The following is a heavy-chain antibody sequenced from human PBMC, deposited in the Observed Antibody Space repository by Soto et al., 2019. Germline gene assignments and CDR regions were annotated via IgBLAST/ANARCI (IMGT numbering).Heavy chain of an antibody. CDR2: IYWDDDK. CDR3: AHRPTGVAHFDY. Sequence: QITLKESGPTLVKPTQTLTLTCTFSGFSLSTSGVGVGWIRQPPGKALEWLALIYWDDDKRYSPSLKSRLTITKDTSKNQVVLTMTNMDPVDTATCYCAHRPTGVAHFDYWGQGTLVTVSS. CDR1: GFSLSTSGVG. V-gene: IGHV2-5*02. J-gene: IGHJ4*02. D-gene: IGHD3-3*01.